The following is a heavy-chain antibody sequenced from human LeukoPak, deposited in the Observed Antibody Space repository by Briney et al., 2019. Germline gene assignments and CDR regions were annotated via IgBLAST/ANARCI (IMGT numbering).Heavy chain of an antibody. Sequence: SGPTLVKPTQTLTLTCTFSGFSLSTSGVGVGWIRQPPGKALEWLALIYWDDDKRYSPSLKSRLTITKDTSKNQVVLTMTNMDPVDTATYYCAHRQSSSWYRAQSNWFDPWGQGTLVTVSS. V-gene: IGHV2-5*02. D-gene: IGHD6-13*01. CDR3: AHRQSSSWYRAQSNWFDP. CDR1: GFSLSTSGVG. J-gene: IGHJ5*02. CDR2: IYWDDDK.